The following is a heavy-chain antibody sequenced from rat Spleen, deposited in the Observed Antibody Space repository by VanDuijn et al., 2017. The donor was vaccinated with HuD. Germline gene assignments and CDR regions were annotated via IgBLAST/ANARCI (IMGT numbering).Heavy chain of an antibody. CDR3: ARHFSPADYYSSFPDLY. CDR2: ISPSGGST. V-gene: IGHV5-25*01. J-gene: IGHJ3*01. D-gene: IGHD1-2*01. CDR1: GFTFSNYD. Sequence: EVQLVESGGGLVQPGRSLKLSCAASGFTFSNYDMAWVRQAPTKGLEWVASISPSGGSTYYRDSVKGRFTVSRDNAKSTLYLQMDSLRSEDTATYYCARHFSPADYYSSFPDLYWGQGTLVTVSS.